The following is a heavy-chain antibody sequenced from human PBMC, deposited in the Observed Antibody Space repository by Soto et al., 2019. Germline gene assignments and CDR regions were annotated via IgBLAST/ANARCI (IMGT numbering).Heavy chain of an antibody. J-gene: IGHJ4*02. D-gene: IGHD5-12*01. V-gene: IGHV3-48*02. CDR1: GFTFSSYS. Sequence: PGGSLRLSCAASGFTFSSYSMNWVRQAPRKGLEWVSYISSSSSTIYYADSGKGRFTISRDNAKNSLYLQMNSLRDEDTAVYYCARDTRWLQWKIIDYWGQGTLVTVSS. CDR3: ARDTRWLQWKIIDY. CDR2: ISSSSSTI.